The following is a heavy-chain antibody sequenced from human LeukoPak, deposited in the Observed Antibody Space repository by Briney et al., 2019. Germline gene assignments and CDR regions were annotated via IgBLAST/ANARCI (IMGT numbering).Heavy chain of an antibody. CDR2: ISWNSGTI. V-gene: IGHV3-9*01. Sequence: PGRSPRLSCSASGFTFDDYAMHWVRQAPGKGLEWVSGISWNSGTIGYADSVKGRFTISRDNAKNSLYLQMNSLTIEDTAIYYCAKDMTGVPYGHFNYWGQGTLVTVSS. J-gene: IGHJ4*02. CDR1: GFTFDDYA. D-gene: IGHD3-9*01. CDR3: AKDMTGVPYGHFNY.